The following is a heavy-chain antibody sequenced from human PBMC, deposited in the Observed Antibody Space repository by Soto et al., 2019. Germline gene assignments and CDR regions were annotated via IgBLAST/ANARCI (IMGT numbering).Heavy chain of an antibody. CDR2: IYYSGST. D-gene: IGHD6-13*01. Sequence: QVQLQESGPGLVKPSETLSLTCTVSGGSISSYYWSWIRQPPGKGLEWIGHIYYSGSTNYNPSLKSRVTISVDSSKNQFSLRLSSVTAADTAVYHCARHRIAAASGAFDIWGLGTMVTVSS. V-gene: IGHV4-59*08. CDR3: ARHRIAAASGAFDI. CDR1: GGSISSYY. J-gene: IGHJ3*02.